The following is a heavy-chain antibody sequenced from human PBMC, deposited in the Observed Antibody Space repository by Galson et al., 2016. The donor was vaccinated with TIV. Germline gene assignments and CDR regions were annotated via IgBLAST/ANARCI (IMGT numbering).Heavy chain of an antibody. V-gene: IGHV1-24*01. CDR2: FDPEAGGI. D-gene: IGHD3-22*01. Sequence: SVKVSCKVSRYTLIEIAMHWVRQAPGKGLEWMGGFDPEAGGIIYAQKFQGRVTMTEGTSTDTAYMELSNLRSDDTAVYYCATVAWFPGLSLDSWGQGPLVTVSS. CDR3: ATVAWFPGLSLDS. CDR1: RYTLIEIA. J-gene: IGHJ4*02.